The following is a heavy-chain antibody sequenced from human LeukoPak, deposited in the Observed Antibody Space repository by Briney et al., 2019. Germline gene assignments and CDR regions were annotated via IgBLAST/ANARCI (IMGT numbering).Heavy chain of an antibody. CDR1: GGSFNNYY. CDR3: ARAQLRFLEWLSPYNWFDP. J-gene: IGHJ5*02. V-gene: IGHV4-34*01. CDR2: INHSGST. D-gene: IGHD3-3*01. Sequence: SETLSLTCAVYGGSFNNYYWSWIRQPPGKGLEWIGEINHSGSTNYNPSLKSRVTISVDTSKNQFSLKLSSVTAADTAVYYCARAQLRFLEWLSPYNWFDPWGQGTLVTVSS.